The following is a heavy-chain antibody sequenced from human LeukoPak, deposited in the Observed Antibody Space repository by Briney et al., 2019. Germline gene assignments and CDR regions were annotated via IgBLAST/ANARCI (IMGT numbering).Heavy chain of an antibody. CDR1: GFTFRSYD. Sequence: GGSLRLSCAASGFTFRSYDMHWVRQAPGKGLQWVAVISYDGSNKYHADSVKGRFTISRDNSKNTVYLQMNSLRAEDTAIYYCASLPVYGSRGPQDYWGQGTLVTVSS. CDR2: ISYDGSNK. D-gene: IGHD3-10*01. V-gene: IGHV3-30*14. CDR3: ASLPVYGSRGPQDY. J-gene: IGHJ4*02.